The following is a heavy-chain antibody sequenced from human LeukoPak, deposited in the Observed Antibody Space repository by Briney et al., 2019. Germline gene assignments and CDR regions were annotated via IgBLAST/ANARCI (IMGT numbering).Heavy chain of an antibody. D-gene: IGHD6-13*01. V-gene: IGHV3-30*02. CDR1: GFTFSSYG. Sequence: GGSLRLSCAASGFTFSSYGMHWVRQAPGKGLEWVAFIRYDGSNKYYADSVKGRFTISRDNSKNTLYLQMNSLRAEDTAVYYCAKEEGIAAAGFDYWGQGTLVTVSS. J-gene: IGHJ4*02. CDR3: AKEEGIAAAGFDY. CDR2: IRYDGSNK.